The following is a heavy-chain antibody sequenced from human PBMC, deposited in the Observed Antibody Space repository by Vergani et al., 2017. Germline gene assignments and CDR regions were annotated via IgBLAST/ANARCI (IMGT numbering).Heavy chain of an antibody. V-gene: IGHV3-9*01. Sequence: EVDLVESGGGLAQPGGSLRLSCEASGITFWKFGMHWVRQGPGKGLEWVSGISWNSGAVDYADSVRGRFTISRDNAKNSLYLQMSNLTTEDTAFYYCARVPQGGDYGDYYCDYWGQGTLVTVAS. CDR1: GITFWKFG. CDR2: ISWNSGAV. J-gene: IGHJ4*02. D-gene: IGHD4-17*01. CDR3: ARVPQGGDYGDYYCDY.